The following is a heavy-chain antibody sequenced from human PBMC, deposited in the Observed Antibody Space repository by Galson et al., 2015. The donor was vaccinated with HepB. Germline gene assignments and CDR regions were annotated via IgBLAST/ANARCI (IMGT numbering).Heavy chain of an antibody. D-gene: IGHD2-8*01. CDR2: IIHNLGNP. CDR3: ASGPIPQGCCAEYIQH. CDR1: GGTFSSYT. V-gene: IGHV1-69*02. J-gene: IGHJ1*01. Sequence: SVKVSCKASGGTFSSYTISWVRQAPGQGLEWVGRIIHNLGNPNYAQKFQGRVTITADKSTNTAYMELSSLRSEDTAVYYCASGPIPQGCCAEYIQHWGQGTLVTVSS.